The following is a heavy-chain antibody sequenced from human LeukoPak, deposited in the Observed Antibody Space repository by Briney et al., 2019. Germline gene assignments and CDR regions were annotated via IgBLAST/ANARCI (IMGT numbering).Heavy chain of an antibody. Sequence: ASVKVSCKASGGIYSSYAISWVRQAPGQGLEWMGRIIPIVGTANYAQKFQGRVTITAGKSTSTAYMELSSLRCEDTAVNYCASSSRVVPAATENWFDLWGQGTLVTVSS. CDR3: ASSSRVVPAATENWFDL. CDR1: GGIYSSYA. D-gene: IGHD2-2*01. V-gene: IGHV1-69*04. J-gene: IGHJ5*02. CDR2: IIPIVGTA.